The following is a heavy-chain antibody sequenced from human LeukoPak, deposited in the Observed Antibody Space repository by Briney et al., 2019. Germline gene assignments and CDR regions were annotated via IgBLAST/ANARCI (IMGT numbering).Heavy chain of an antibody. CDR3: AKSSYDFWSSFDY. Sequence: GGSLRLSCTASGFTFSSYAMNWVRQAPGKGLEWVSGIGAGGTFTYYADSVKGRFTISRDNSRNTLYLQMNSLRADDTAVYYCAKSSYDFWSSFDYWGQGTLVTVSS. D-gene: IGHD3-3*01. CDR2: IGAGGTFT. V-gene: IGHV3-23*01. J-gene: IGHJ4*02. CDR1: GFTFSSYA.